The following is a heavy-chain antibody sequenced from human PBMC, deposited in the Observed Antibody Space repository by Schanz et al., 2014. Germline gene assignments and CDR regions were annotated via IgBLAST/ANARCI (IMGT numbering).Heavy chain of an antibody. D-gene: IGHD3-10*01. Sequence: DVQVVESGGDLVQPGGSLRLSCAASGFTFRTYLMNWVRQAPGKGLEWVSFISSSSSTIYYADSVKGRFTISRDNAKNSLYLQMNSLRDEDTAVYYCAREGERKGMLPYYFDYWGQGALVTVSS. J-gene: IGHJ4*02. CDR2: ISSSSSTI. CDR3: AREGERKGMLPYYFDY. V-gene: IGHV3-48*02. CDR1: GFTFRTYL.